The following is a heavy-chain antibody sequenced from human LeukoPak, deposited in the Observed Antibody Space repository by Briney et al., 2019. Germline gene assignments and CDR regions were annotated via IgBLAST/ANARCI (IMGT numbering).Heavy chain of an antibody. V-gene: IGHV4-59*12. Sequence: SETLSLTCTVSGGSISSYYWSWIRQPPGKGLEWIGYIYYSGSTNYNPSLKSRVTISVDTSKNQFSLKLSSVTAADTAVCYCAREERYSSSWGRYYYYGMDVWGQGTTVTVSS. D-gene: IGHD6-13*01. CDR3: AREERYSSSWGRYYYYGMDV. CDR2: IYYSGST. J-gene: IGHJ6*02. CDR1: GGSISSYY.